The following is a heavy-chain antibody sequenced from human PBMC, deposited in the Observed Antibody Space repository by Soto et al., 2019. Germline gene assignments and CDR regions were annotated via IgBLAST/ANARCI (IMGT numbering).Heavy chain of an antibody. CDR1: GESMSNTAYY. J-gene: IGHJ4*02. CDR2: IFYTGSA. V-gene: IGHV4-39*01. Sequence: QLQLQESGPGLVKPSETLSLTCNVSGESMSNTAYYWGWIRQTPGKGLECIGSIFYTGSAYYNSSLKIRVTISVDTSKNQFSLKLISVAAADTAIYYCARLKYTYSGSDYGGGFFDYWGQGSLVTVSS. CDR3: ARLKYTYSGSDYGGGFFDY. D-gene: IGHD1-26*01.